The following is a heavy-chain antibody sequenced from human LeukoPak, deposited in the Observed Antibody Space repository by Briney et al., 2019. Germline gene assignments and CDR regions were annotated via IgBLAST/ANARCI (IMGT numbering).Heavy chain of an antibody. CDR2: INTNTGNP. D-gene: IGHD2-15*01. CDR3: ARVSGCSGGSCYSTAWFDP. Sequence: ASVKVSCKASGYTFTSYAMNWVRQAPGQGLEWMGWINTNTGNPTYAQGFTGRFVFSLDTSVSTAYLQISSLKAEDTAVYYCARVSGCSGGSCYSTAWFDPWGQGTLVTVSS. J-gene: IGHJ5*02. CDR1: GYTFTSYA. V-gene: IGHV7-4-1*02.